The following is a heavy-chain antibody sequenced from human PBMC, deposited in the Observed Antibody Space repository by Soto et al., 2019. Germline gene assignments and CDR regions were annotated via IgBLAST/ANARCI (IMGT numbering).Heavy chain of an antibody. CDR3: AKASGYNSGWCHY. Sequence: EVQLLESGGGLVQPGGSLRLSCTASGFAFSRFAVTWVRRGQGKGLEWVSTISGGADTTYYADSVKGRFTISKDSSKNTVYLQINNLRPEDTAVYYCAKASGYNSGWCHYWGQGTLVTVSS. V-gene: IGHV3-23*01. CDR2: ISGGADTT. J-gene: IGHJ4*02. CDR1: GFAFSRFA. D-gene: IGHD6-19*01.